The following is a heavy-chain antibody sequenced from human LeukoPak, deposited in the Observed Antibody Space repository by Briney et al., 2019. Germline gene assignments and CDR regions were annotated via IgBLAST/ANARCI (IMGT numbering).Heavy chain of an antibody. CDR2: ISSSGSHT. D-gene: IGHD2-2*01. CDR1: GFAFSGYY. Sequence: PGGSLRLSCAGSGFAFSGYYTSRIRQAPGKGLEWISYISSSGSHTNYAESVRGRFTISRDNAKNSLYLQMDSLRAEDTAIYYCARGSRRDCDSTSCWAALDIRGQGTMVTVSS. CDR3: ARGSRRDCDSTSCWAALDI. J-gene: IGHJ3*02. V-gene: IGHV3-11*03.